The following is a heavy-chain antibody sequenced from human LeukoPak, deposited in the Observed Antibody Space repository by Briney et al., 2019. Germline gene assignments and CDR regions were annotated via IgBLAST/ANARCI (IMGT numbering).Heavy chain of an antibody. V-gene: IGHV3-20*04. CDR1: GFTFDDYG. Sequence: PGGSLRLSCAASGFTFDDYGMSWVRQAPGKGLEWVSGINWNGGSTGYADSVKGRFTISRDNSKNTLYVQMNRLRAEDTAVYYCAKDLLSDYGDYSYYYYMDVWGKGTTVTISS. CDR3: AKDLLSDYGDYSYYYYMDV. J-gene: IGHJ6*03. CDR2: INWNGGST. D-gene: IGHD4-17*01.